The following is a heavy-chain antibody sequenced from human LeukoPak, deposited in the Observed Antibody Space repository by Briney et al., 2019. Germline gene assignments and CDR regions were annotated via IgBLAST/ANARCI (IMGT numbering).Heavy chain of an antibody. J-gene: IGHJ4*02. CDR3: ARGRIEAAGILDY. V-gene: IGHV4-59*08. Sequence: SETLSLTCTVSGGSISGYYWNWIRQPPGKGLEWIGYIYYSGSTNYNPSLKSRVTISVDTSENQFSLKLSSVAAADTAVYYCARGRIEAAGILDYWGQGTLVTVSS. CDR1: GGSISGYY. CDR2: IYYSGST. D-gene: IGHD6-13*01.